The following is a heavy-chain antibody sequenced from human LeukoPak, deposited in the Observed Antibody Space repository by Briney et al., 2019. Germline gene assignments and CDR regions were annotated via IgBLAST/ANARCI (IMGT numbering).Heavy chain of an antibody. J-gene: IGHJ4*02. CDR3: ARERGGRITIFGVVTN. V-gene: IGHV3-21*01. Sequence: GGSLRLSCAASGFTFSSYSMNWVRQAPGKGLEWVSSISSSSSYIYYADSVKGRFTISRDNSKNTLYLQMNSLRAEDTAVYYCARERGGRITIFGVVTNWGQGTLVTVSS. CDR1: GFTFSSYS. CDR2: ISSSSSYI. D-gene: IGHD3-3*01.